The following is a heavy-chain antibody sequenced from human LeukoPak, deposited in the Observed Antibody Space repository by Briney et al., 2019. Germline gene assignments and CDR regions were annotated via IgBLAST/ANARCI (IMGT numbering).Heavy chain of an antibody. CDR2: SNAGNGNT. J-gene: IGHJ3*02. D-gene: IGHD1-14*01. Sequence: ALVKVSCKASGYTFTSYSMHWVRQAPGQRLEWMGWSNAGNGNTKYSQEFQGRVTITRDTSASTAYMELSSLSSEDMAVYYCARGDHRDAFDIWGQGTMVTVSS. V-gene: IGHV1-3*02. CDR3: ARGDHRDAFDI. CDR1: GYTFTSYS.